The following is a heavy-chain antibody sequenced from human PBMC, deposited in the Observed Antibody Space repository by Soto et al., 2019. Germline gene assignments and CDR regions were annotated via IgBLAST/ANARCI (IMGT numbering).Heavy chain of an antibody. CDR2: IYYSGST. CDR1: GGSISSSSYY. Sequence: QLQLQESGPGLVKPSETLSLTCTVSGGSISSSSYYWGWIRQPPGKGLEWIGSIYYSGSTYYNPSLKRRVTISVDTSKNQFSRKLSSVTAAETAVYYCASHGGMGAEIWGQGTMVTVSS. CDR3: ASHGGMGAEI. J-gene: IGHJ3*02. D-gene: IGHD1-26*01. V-gene: IGHV4-39*01.